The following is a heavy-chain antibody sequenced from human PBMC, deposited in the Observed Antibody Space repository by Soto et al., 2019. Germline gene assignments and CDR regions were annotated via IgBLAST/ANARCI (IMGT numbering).Heavy chain of an antibody. V-gene: IGHV3-33*01. Sequence: GGSLRLSCAASGFTFSSYGMHWVRQAPGKGLEWVAVIWYDGSNKYYADSVKGRFTISRDNSKNTLYLQMNSLRAEDTAVYYFARDAYDILTGYPPHFDYWGQGTLVTVSS. D-gene: IGHD3-9*01. J-gene: IGHJ4*02. CDR3: ARDAYDILTGYPPHFDY. CDR1: GFTFSSYG. CDR2: IWYDGSNK.